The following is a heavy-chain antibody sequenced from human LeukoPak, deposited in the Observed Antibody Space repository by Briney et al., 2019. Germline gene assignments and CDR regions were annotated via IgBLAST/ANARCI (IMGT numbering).Heavy chain of an antibody. V-gene: IGHV3-20*04. CDR2: INLDASST. Sequence: GGSLRLSCAASGFMFPDYGMNWVRQVPGKGLEWVSGINLDASSTNHADSVKGRFTISRDNAKNSLYLQMNTLRAEDTALYYCARDFKYCTGGVCYFTAVADYWGQGTLVTVSS. CDR3: ARDFKYCTGGVCYFTAVADY. CDR1: GFMFPDYG. D-gene: IGHD2-8*02. J-gene: IGHJ4*02.